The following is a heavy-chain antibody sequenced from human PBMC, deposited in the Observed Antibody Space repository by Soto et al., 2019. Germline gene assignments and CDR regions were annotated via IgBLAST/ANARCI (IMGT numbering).Heavy chain of an antibody. CDR3: AKASRIYGGPFDY. J-gene: IGHJ4*02. CDR2: ISGSGGST. D-gene: IGHD2-15*01. Sequence: GGSLRLSCAASRFTFSSYAMSWVRQAPGKGLEWVSAISGSGGSTYYADSVKGRFTISRDNSKNTLYLQMNSLRAEDTAVYYCAKASRIYGGPFDYWGQGTLVTVSS. CDR1: RFTFSSYA. V-gene: IGHV3-23*01.